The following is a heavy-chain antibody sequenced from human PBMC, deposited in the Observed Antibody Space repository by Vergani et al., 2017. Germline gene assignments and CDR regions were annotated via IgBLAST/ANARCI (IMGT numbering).Heavy chain of an antibody. D-gene: IGHD1-26*01. V-gene: IGHV3-30*04. J-gene: IGHJ1*01. CDR2: ISYDGSNK. CDR1: GFTFSSYA. CDR3: ARSGATVFEYFQH. Sequence: QVQLVESGGGVVQPGRSLRLSCAASGFTFSSYAMHWVRQAPGKGLEWVAVISYDGSNKYYADSVKGRFTISRDNSKNTLYLQMNSLRAEDTAVYYCARSGATVFEYFQHWGQGILVTVSS.